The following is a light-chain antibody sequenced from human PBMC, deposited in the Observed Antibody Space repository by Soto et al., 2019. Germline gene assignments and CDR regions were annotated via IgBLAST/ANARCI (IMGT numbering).Light chain of an antibody. CDR2: DAS. CDR3: QQYKNWLALT. V-gene: IGKV3-15*01. Sequence: EIVMTQSPATLSVSPGERATLSCRASQRVSSSLAWYQQKPGQAPRLLVYDASTRATGVPARFSGSGSGTEFTLTLSSLQSEDSAVYYCQQYKNWLALTFGGGTKVEIK. J-gene: IGKJ4*01. CDR1: QRVSSS.